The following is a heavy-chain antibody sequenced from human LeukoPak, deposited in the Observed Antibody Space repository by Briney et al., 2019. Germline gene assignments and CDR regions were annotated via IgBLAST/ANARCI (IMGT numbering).Heavy chain of an antibody. J-gene: IGHJ5*02. CDR2: INHSGST. Sequence: PSETLSLTCAVYGGSFSGYYWSWIRQPPGKGLEWIGEINHSGSTNYNPSLKSRVTISVDTSKNQFSLKLSSVTAADTAVYYCARGRYCGGDCYDNWFDPWGQGTLVTVSS. V-gene: IGHV4-34*01. CDR1: GGSFSGYY. CDR3: ARGRYCGGDCYDNWFDP. D-gene: IGHD2-21*02.